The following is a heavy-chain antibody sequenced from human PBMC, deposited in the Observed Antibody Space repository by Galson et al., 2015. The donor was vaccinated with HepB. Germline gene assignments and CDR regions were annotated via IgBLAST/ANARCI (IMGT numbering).Heavy chain of an antibody. V-gene: IGHV3-23*01. Sequence: LRLSCAASGFTFSSYAMSWVRQAPGKGLEWVSAISGSGGSTYYADSVKGRFTISRDNSKNTLYLQMNSLRAEDTAVYYCAKDRLEGPAPGIAAAAGDYWSQGTLVTVSS. CDR1: GFTFSSYA. J-gene: IGHJ4*02. CDR3: AKDRLEGPAPGIAAAAGDY. D-gene: IGHD6-13*01. CDR2: ISGSGGST.